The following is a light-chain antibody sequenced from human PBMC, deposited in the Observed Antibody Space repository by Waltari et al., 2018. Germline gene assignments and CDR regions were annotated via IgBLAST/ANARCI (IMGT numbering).Light chain of an antibody. V-gene: IGKV3-20*01. CDR3: QQYDGEVVT. CDR1: QSVTTSS. CDR2: GTS. J-gene: IGKJ4*01. Sequence: CRASQSVTTSSLTWYQQKVGQAPRLLIYGTSSSATGIPDRFSGSGSGTDFTLTISRLEPEDFAVYYCQQYDGEVVTFGGGTKVEI.